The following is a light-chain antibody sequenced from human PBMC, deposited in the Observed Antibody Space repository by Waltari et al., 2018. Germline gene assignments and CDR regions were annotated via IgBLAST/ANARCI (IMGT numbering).Light chain of an antibody. CDR2: RNSTPPPPPGTPPTPLLSGQC. Sequence: QSVLTQPPSASGTPGQRVTISCSGSSSNIDSNTVNWYQQLPGTGPKLPNYRNSTPPPPPGTPPTPLLSGQCLRHPGCPDGFSGSQCGTSASLAISGLQSEDEATYYCAAWDDRMNGRGVFGGGTKVTVL. J-gene: IGLJ3*02. CDR3: AAWDDRMNGRGV. CDR1: SSNIDSNT. V-gene: IGLV1-44*01.